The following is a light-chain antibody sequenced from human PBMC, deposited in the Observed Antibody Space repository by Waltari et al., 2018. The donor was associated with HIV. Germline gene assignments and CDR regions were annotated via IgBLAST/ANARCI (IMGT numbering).Light chain of an antibody. CDR2: AAS. Sequence: DTQMTQSPSTVSASIGDRVSLTCRASQRISPWLAWFQLKPGKVPKLLIQAASSLERGVATRFSGSGSGTEFTLTINSLQPDDSANYFCQQYKSTPWMFGQGTKVEIK. J-gene: IGKJ1*01. CDR3: QQYKSTPWM. CDR1: QRISPW. V-gene: IGKV1-5*03.